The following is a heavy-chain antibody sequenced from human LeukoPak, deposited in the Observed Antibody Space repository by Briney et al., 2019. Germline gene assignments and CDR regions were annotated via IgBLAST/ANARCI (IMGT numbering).Heavy chain of an antibody. CDR3: AREAGRYSSNIDWFDP. V-gene: IGHV3-21*01. CDR2: ISSNAAYI. D-gene: IGHD6-13*01. J-gene: IGHJ5*02. CDR1: GFTFRSHT. Sequence: GGSLRLSCAASGFTFRSHTMNWVRQAPGKGLEWVSSISSNAAYIYYADSLKGRFTISRDNAKDSLDLQMNSLRAEDTAVYYCAREAGRYSSNIDWFDPWGQGTLVTVSS.